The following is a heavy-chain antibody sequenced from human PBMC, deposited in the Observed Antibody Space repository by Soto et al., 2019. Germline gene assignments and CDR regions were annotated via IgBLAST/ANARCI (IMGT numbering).Heavy chain of an antibody. V-gene: IGHV4-30-4*07. J-gene: IGHJ4*02. D-gene: IGHD1-1*01. CDR1: GGAISSGGYS. CDR2: IYDSGST. Sequence: PSETLSLACAVSGGAISSGGYSWSWIRQPPGKGLEWIGYIYDSGSTYYNSSLKSRVTMSVDTSKNQFSLKLNSVTAADTAVYYCARNMMNWGQALQVT. CDR3: ARNMMN.